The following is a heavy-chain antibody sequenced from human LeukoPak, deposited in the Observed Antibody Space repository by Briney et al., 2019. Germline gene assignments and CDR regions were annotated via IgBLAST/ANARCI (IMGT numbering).Heavy chain of an antibody. Sequence: PSQTPSLTCTVSGGSISSGSYYWSWIRQPAGKGLEWIGRIYTSGSTNYNPSLKSRVTISKGTSKNQFSLKLSSVTAADTAVYYCARDRYSGYDGYYYMDVWGKGTTVTVSS. CDR3: ARDRYSGYDGYYYMDV. V-gene: IGHV4-61*02. J-gene: IGHJ6*03. D-gene: IGHD5-12*01. CDR2: IYTSGST. CDR1: GGSISSGSYY.